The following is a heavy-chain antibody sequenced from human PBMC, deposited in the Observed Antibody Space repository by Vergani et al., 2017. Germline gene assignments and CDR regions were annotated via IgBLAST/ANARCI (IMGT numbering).Heavy chain of an antibody. CDR2: IYYSGIT. D-gene: IGHD3-3*01. CDR3: ARGYYDFWSGYYRYNWFDP. CDR1: GGSISSYY. Sequence: QVQLQESGPGLVKPSETLSLTCTVSGGSISSYYWSWIRQPPGKGLEWIGYIYYSGITNYNPSLKSRVTISVDTSKNQFSLKLSSVTAADTAVYYCARGYYDFWSGYYRYNWFDPWGQGTLVTVSS. V-gene: IGHV4-59*01. J-gene: IGHJ5*02.